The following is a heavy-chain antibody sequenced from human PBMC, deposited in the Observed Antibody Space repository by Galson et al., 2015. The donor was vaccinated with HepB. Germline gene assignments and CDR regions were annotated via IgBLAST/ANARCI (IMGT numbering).Heavy chain of an antibody. D-gene: IGHD3-22*01. CDR3: ARGSYYDSSGYYARLVYYNYGMDV. Sequence: SLRLSCAASGFTFSSYAMHWVRQAPGKGLEYVSAISSNGGSTYYANSVKGRFTISRDNSKNTLYLQMGSLRAEDMAVYYCARGSYYDSSGYYARLVYYNYGMDVWGQGTTVTVSS. CDR2: ISSNGGST. J-gene: IGHJ6*02. CDR1: GFTFSSYA. V-gene: IGHV3-64*01.